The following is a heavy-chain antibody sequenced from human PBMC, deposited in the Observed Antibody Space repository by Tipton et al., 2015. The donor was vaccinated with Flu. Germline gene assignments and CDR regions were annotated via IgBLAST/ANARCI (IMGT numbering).Heavy chain of an antibody. CDR1: GGSFSGYY. CDR2: INHSGST. D-gene: IGHD3-16*02. V-gene: IGHV4-34*01. J-gene: IGHJ4*02. Sequence: TLSLTCAVYGGSFSGYYWSWIRQPPGKGLEWIGEINHSGSTNYNPSLKSRVTISVDTSKNQFSLKLSSVTAADTAVYYCARELVYYDYVWGSYRYVRYFDYWGQGTLVTVSS. CDR3: ARELVYYDYVWGSYRYVRYFDY.